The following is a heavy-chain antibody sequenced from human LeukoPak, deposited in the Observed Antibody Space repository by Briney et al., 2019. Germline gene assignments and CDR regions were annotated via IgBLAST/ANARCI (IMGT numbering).Heavy chain of an antibody. CDR1: GGSVSSGSYY. CDR3: ARAYGSGSSTYYYYYYGKDV. J-gene: IGHJ6*02. Sequence: PSETLSLTCTVSGGSVSSGSYYWSWIRQPPGKGLEWIGYIYYSGSTNYNPSLKSRVTISVDTSKNQFSLKLSSVTAADTAVYYCARAYGSGSSTYYYYYYGKDVWGQGTTVTVSS. CDR2: IYYSGST. D-gene: IGHD3-10*01. V-gene: IGHV4-61*01.